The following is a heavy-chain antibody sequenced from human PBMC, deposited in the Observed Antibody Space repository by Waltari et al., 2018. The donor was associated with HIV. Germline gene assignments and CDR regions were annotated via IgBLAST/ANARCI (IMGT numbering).Heavy chain of an antibody. J-gene: IGHJ6*02. D-gene: IGHD1-1*01. Sequence: EVQLLESGGGLVQPGGSLRLSCVASGVTFRNSGMTWVRQAPGKGLEWVSGLSGSGGSTHYADSVKGRFTISRDNSKDTLYLQMNTLRAEDTAVYYCAIQHNPLHNYYYGMDVWGQGATVTVSS. CDR1: GVTFRNSG. CDR3: AIQHNPLHNYYYGMDV. V-gene: IGHV3-23*01. CDR2: LSGSGGST.